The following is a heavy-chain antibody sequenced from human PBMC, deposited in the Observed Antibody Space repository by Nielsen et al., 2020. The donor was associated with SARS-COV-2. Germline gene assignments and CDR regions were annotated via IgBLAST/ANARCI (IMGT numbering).Heavy chain of an antibody. Sequence: GESLKISCAASGFTLSTYIMHWVRQAPGKGLEWVAVISYDVSYKNYADSVKGRFTISRDNSKNTLYLQMNSLTAEDTGVYFCAREGGNYNGYERIFDLWGQGALVTVSS. CDR2: ISYDVSYK. V-gene: IGHV3-30*04. CDR1: GFTLSTYI. CDR3: AREGGNYNGYERIFDL. D-gene: IGHD1-1*01. J-gene: IGHJ4*02.